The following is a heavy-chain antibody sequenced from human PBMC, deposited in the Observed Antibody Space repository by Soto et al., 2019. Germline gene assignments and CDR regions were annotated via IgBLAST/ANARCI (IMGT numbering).Heavy chain of an antibody. J-gene: IGHJ1*01. CDR2: IWYDGSNK. V-gene: IGHV3-33*01. Sequence: GGSLRLSCAASGFTLSSYGMHWVRQAPGKGLEWVAVIWYDGSNKYYADSVKGRFTISRDNSKNTLYLQMNSLRAEDTAVYYCARDRRSYCSSTSCPPFQHWGQGTLVTVSS. CDR1: GFTLSSYG. D-gene: IGHD2-2*01. CDR3: ARDRRSYCSSTSCPPFQH.